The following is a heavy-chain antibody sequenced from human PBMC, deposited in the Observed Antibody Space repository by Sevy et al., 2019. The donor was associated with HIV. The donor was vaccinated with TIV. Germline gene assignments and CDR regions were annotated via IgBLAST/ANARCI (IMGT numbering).Heavy chain of an antibody. D-gene: IGHD3-3*01. CDR1: GFTFSSYA. V-gene: IGHV3-23*01. Sequence: GGSLRLSCAASGFTFSSYAMSWVRQAPGKGLEWVSAISGNGGSTYYADSVKGRFTISRDNSKKTLSLQMKSLRAEDTAVYYCAKDEEYDFWSGYPNWFDPWGQGTLVTVSS. CDR3: AKDEEYDFWSGYPNWFDP. CDR2: ISGNGGST. J-gene: IGHJ5*02.